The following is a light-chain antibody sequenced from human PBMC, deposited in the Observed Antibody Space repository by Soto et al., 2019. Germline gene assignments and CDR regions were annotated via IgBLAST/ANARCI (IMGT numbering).Light chain of an antibody. Sequence: EIVLTQSPGTLSLSPGERATLSCRASQSVSNNYLAWYQQKPGQAPRLLIYGASSMTADIPDRFSGSGSGTDFTLTISRLEPEDFAVYYCQQYGNSPFVTFGQGTKVEIK. CDR1: QSVSNNY. J-gene: IGKJ2*01. CDR3: QQYGNSPFVT. CDR2: GAS. V-gene: IGKV3-20*01.